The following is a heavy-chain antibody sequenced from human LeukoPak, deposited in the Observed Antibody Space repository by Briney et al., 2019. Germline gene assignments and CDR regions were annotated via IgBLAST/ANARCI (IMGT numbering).Heavy chain of an antibody. V-gene: IGHV4-61*02. CDR2: ISSSGST. Sequence: SETLSLTCTVSGDSISSGDYYWSWIRQPAGKGLEWIGRISSSGSTNYNPSLKSRVTISVDTSKNQFSLKLSSVTAADTAVYYCAREIVVVTATNWFDPWGQGTLVTVSS. CDR1: GDSISSGDYY. J-gene: IGHJ5*02. CDR3: AREIVVVTATNWFDP. D-gene: IGHD2-21*02.